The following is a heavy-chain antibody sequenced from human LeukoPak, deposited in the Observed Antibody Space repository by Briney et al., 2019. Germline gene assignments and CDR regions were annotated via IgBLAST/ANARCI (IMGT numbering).Heavy chain of an antibody. D-gene: IGHD3-10*01. CDR1: GGSISDGDHY. V-gene: IGHV4-30-2*01. Sequence: SETLSLTCTVSGGSISDGDHYWSWIRQPPGKGLEWIGYRFHSGNAYYNPSLESRVTISIDRSKNQFSLKLNSVTAADTAVYYCARGIIDADGSGSFFDYWGQGTLVTVSS. CDR3: ARGIIDADGSGSFFDY. CDR2: RFHSGNA. J-gene: IGHJ4*02.